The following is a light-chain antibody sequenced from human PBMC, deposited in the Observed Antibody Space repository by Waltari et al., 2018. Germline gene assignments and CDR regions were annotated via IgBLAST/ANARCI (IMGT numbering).Light chain of an antibody. Sequence: QSVLTQPPSVSGAPGQRVTISCTGSGPNIGAGYDFHWYQQLPRAAPKPLIYGSTSRPLGVPARFFGSTSGTSASLAIIGLQAEDEADYYCQSYDTSLSVVFGGGTKLTVL. J-gene: IGLJ3*02. CDR1: GPNIGAGYD. V-gene: IGLV1-40*01. CDR2: GST. CDR3: QSYDTSLSVV.